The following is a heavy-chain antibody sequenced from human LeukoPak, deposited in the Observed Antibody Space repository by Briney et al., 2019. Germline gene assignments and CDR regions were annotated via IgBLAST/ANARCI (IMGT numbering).Heavy chain of an antibody. CDR1: GGSISSYY. V-gene: IGHV4-4*07. CDR2: IYTSGST. D-gene: IGHD2-8*01. J-gene: IGHJ5*02. Sequence: PSETLSLTCTVSGGSISSYYWSWIRQPAGKGLEWIGRIYTSGSTNYNPSLKSRVTMSVDTSKNQFSLNLSSVTAAATAVYYCARASMVPLYNWFDPWGQGTLVTVSS. CDR3: ARASMVPLYNWFDP.